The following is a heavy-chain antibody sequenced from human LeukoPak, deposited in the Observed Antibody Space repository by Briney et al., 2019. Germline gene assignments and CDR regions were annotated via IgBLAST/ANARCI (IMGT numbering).Heavy chain of an antibody. V-gene: IGHV1-3*01. CDR2: INAGNGNT. Sequence: ASVTVSCTASGYTFTSYAMHWVRQAPGQRLEWMGWINAGNGNTKYSQKFQGRVTITRDTSASTAYMELSSLRSEDTAVYYCARVRQDYGDYVWYFDYWGQGTLVTVSS. CDR3: ARVRQDYGDYVWYFDY. J-gene: IGHJ4*02. D-gene: IGHD4-17*01. CDR1: GYTFTSYA.